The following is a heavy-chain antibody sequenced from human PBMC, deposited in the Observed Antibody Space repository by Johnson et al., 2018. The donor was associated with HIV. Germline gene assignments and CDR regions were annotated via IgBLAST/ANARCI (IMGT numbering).Heavy chain of an antibody. Sequence: HVQLVESGGGVVQPGRSLRLSCAASGFTFSSYAMHCVRQAPGKGLEWVSCISWNSGSIGYADSVKGRFTISRDISNNTLHLQMNSLRAGDTAVYYCAKDESDACEIWGVGTMVTVSS. J-gene: IGHJ3*02. CDR3: AKDESDACEI. CDR2: ISWNSGSI. CDR1: GFTFSSYA. V-gene: IGHV3-NL1*01.